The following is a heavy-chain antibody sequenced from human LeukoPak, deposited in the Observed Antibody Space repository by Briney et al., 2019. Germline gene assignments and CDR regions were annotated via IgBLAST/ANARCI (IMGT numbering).Heavy chain of an antibody. CDR3: AREISPIVLMVYAAKYFDY. Sequence: PGGSLRLSCAASGFTFSSYSMNWVRQAPGKGLEWVSSISSSSSYIYYADSVKGRFTISRDNAKDSLYLQMNSLRAEDTAVYYCAREISPIVLMVYAAKYFDYWGQGTLVTVSS. J-gene: IGHJ4*02. CDR2: ISSSSSYI. V-gene: IGHV3-21*04. CDR1: GFTFSSYS. D-gene: IGHD2-8*01.